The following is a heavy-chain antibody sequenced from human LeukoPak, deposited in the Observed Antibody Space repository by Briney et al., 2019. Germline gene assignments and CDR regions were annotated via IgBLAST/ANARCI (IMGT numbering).Heavy chain of an antibody. CDR3: ARGHVDTATAIVLHY. CDR2: IYYSGSS. D-gene: IGHD5-18*01. V-gene: IGHV4-30-4*08. Sequence: SETLSLTCTVSGGSISSGDYYWSWIRQPPGKGLEWTGYIYYSGSSYYNPSLKSRVTISVDTSKNQFSLKLSSVTAADTAVYYCARGHVDTATAIVLHYWGQGTLVTVSS. CDR1: GGSISSGDYY. J-gene: IGHJ4*02.